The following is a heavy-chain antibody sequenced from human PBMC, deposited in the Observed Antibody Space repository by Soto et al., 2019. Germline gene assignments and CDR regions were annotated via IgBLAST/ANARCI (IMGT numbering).Heavy chain of an antibody. J-gene: IGHJ3*02. D-gene: IGHD3-22*01. V-gene: IGHV1-2*02. CDR1: GYTFTGYY. Sequence: QVQLVQSGAEVKKPGASVKVSCKASGYTFTGYYMHWVRQAPGQGLEWMGWINPNSGGTNYAQKFQGRVTMTRDTSISTAYMELSRLRSDDTAVYYGASDSRLSGYPTDAFDIWGQEPMVTVSS. CDR3: ASDSRLSGYPTDAFDI. CDR2: INPNSGGT.